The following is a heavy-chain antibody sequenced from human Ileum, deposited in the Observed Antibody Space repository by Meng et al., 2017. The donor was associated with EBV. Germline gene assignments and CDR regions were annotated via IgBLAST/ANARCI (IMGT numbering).Heavy chain of an antibody. V-gene: IGHV4-61*01. Sequence: QVPLQESGPGLVKPSATLSLTCTVSGGSVSSAHSFWTWIRQPPGKGLEWIGYMSYSGSTNYSPPLESRVTISVDTSKNQFSLKLSSVTAADTAVYYCAGDPHSGSPHWGQGTLVTVSS. CDR3: AGDPHSGSPH. J-gene: IGHJ4*02. CDR2: MSYSGST. CDR1: GGSVSSAHSF. D-gene: IGHD1-26*01.